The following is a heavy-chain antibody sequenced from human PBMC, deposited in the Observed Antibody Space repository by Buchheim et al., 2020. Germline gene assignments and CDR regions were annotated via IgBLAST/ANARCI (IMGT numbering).Heavy chain of an antibody. CDR1: GLTFSNFA. J-gene: IGHJ4*02. CDR3: ATDLSASSWAPDY. CDR2: IRSNGDST. V-gene: IGHV3-64*01. Sequence: EVQLVESGGGLVQPGGSLRLSCTASGLTFSNFAMHWVRQAPGKGLEYVSAIRSNGDSTYYANSVKGRFTISRDNSKNTVYLQMGNVTTEDMAVYYCATDLSASSWAPDYWGQGTL. D-gene: IGHD6-13*01.